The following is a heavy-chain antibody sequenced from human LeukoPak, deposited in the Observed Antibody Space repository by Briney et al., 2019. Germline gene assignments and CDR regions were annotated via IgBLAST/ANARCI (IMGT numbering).Heavy chain of an antibody. Sequence: GESLKISCKGSGYSFTSYWIGWVRQMPGKGLEWKGIIYPGDSDTRYSPSFQGQVTISADKSISTAYLQWSSLKASDTAMYYCARGYRAAAGRPGGAFDIWGQGTMVTVSS. CDR1: GYSFTSYW. CDR2: IYPGDSDT. J-gene: IGHJ3*02. CDR3: ARGYRAAAGRPGGAFDI. D-gene: IGHD6-13*01. V-gene: IGHV5-51*01.